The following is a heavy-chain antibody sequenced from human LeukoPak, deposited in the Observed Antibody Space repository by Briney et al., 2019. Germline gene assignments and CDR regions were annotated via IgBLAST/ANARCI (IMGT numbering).Heavy chain of an antibody. CDR3: ACGGSYADY. CDR1: GGTFSNDA. J-gene: IGHJ4*02. Sequence: ASVKVSCKASGGTFSNDAISWVRQAPGQGLEWMGGIIPIFGTANYAQKFQGRVTITADESTSTAYMGLSSLRSEDTAVYYCACGGSYADYWGQGTLVTVSS. CDR2: IIPIFGTA. V-gene: IGHV1-69*13. D-gene: IGHD1-26*01.